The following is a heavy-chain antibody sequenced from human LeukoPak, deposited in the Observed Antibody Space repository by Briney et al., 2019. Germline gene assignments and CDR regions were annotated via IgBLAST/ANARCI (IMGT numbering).Heavy chain of an antibody. D-gene: IGHD4-17*01. CDR1: GGSISSSSYY. V-gene: IGHV4-39*01. J-gene: IGHJ4*02. CDR2: IYYSRST. CDR3: ARAPTVTFFDY. Sequence: XETLSLTCTVSGGSISSSSYYWGWIRQPPGTGLEWLGSIYYSRSTYYSPSLKRRVTISVNTYKNQFSLKLSSVTAADTAVYYCARAPTVTFFDYWGQGTLVTVSS.